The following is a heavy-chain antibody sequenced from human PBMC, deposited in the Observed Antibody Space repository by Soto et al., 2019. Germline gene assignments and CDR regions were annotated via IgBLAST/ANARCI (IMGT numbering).Heavy chain of an antibody. Sequence: SETLSLTCTVSGDSLSTSFWWTWVCQSPGKGLEWIGQIYHVGSTNYNPALKSRVTISVDKSKNQFSLKLTSVNAADTAVYYCAKASYGLGYFDYWGQGALVTVSS. V-gene: IGHV4-4*02. CDR1: GDSLSTSFW. CDR2: IYHVGST. D-gene: IGHD4-17*01. CDR3: AKASYGLGYFDY. J-gene: IGHJ4*02.